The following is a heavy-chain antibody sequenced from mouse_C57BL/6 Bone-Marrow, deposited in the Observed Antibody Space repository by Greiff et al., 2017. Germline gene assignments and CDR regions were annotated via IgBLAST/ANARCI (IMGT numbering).Heavy chain of an antibody. D-gene: IGHD1-2*01. CDR2: ISNGGGSP. CDR3: ARRPLSGDYYAMDY. Sequence: EVQLVESGGGLVQPGGSLKLSCAASGFTFSDYYMYWVRQTPEKRLEWVAYISNGGGSPSYPDTVQGRFTISRDNAKNTLYLQMSRLKSEDTAMYYCARRPLSGDYYAMDYWGQGTSVTVSS. J-gene: IGHJ4*01. V-gene: IGHV5-12*01. CDR1: GFTFSDYY.